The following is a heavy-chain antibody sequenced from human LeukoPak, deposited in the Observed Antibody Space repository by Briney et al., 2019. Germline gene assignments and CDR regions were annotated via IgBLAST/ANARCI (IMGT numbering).Heavy chain of an antibody. CDR2: ISSSGSTI. CDR3: AELGITMIGGV. CDR1: EFTVSVNY. D-gene: IGHD3-10*02. Sequence: GGSLRLSCAASEFTVSVNYMSWVRQAPGKGLEWVSYISSSGSTIYYADSVKGRFTISRDNAKNSLYLQMNSLRAEDTAVYYCAELGITMIGGVWGKGTTATISS. V-gene: IGHV3-11*04. J-gene: IGHJ6*04.